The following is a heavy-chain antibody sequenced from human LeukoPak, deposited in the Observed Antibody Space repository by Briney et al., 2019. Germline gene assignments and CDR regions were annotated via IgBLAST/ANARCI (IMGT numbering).Heavy chain of an antibody. J-gene: IGHJ4*02. CDR2: ISSSSSYI. D-gene: IGHD3-22*01. Sequence: GGSLRLSCAASGFTFSSYSMNWVRRAPGKGLEWVSSISSSSSYIYYADSVKGRFTISRDNAKNSLYLQMNSLRAEDTAVYYCARRYYDSSGLIDYWGQGTLVTVSS. V-gene: IGHV3-21*01. CDR1: GFTFSSYS. CDR3: ARRYYDSSGLIDY.